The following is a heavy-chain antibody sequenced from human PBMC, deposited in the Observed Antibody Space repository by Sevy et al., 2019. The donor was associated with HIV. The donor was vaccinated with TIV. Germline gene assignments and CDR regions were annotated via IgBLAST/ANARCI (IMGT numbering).Heavy chain of an antibody. J-gene: IGHJ4*02. CDR3: VKEGGGEGGDH. CDR2: IQYDGSNK. D-gene: IGHD2-21*01. V-gene: IGHV3-30*02. Sequence: GGSLRLSCAASGFSFSSYGMHWVRQAPGKGLEWMSYIQYDGSNKDYADSVKGRFTISRDNSKNTLYLQMNSLRVEDTAVFYCVKEGGGEGGDHRGQGTLVTVSS. CDR1: GFSFSSYG.